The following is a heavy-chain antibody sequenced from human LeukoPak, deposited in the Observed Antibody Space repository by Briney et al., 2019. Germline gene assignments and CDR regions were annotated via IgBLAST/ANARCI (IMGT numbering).Heavy chain of an antibody. CDR2: MNPSSGNT. CDR3: ARNIGRFGELTLDY. Sequence: GASVKVSCKASGYTFTSYDINWVRQATGQGLEWMGWMNPSSGNTGYAQKFQGRVTMTRNTSISTAYMELSSLRSEDTAVYYCARNIGRFGELTLDYWGQGTPVTVSS. J-gene: IGHJ4*02. V-gene: IGHV1-8*01. CDR1: GYTFTSYD. D-gene: IGHD3-10*01.